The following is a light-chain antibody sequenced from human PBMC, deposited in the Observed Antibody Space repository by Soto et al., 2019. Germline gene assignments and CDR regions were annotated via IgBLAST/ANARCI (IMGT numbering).Light chain of an antibody. CDR2: DAS. J-gene: IGKJ4*01. CDR1: QDINNL. Sequence: DLQMTQSPSSLSASLGDRVTITCQASQDINNLLNGYQHKPGKATKLLNYDASNLETGVPSRFSGSRSETEFTFTISSLQPEASATYSCQQYYTLALTFGGGNRVEIK. CDR3: QQYYTLALT. V-gene: IGKV1-33*01.